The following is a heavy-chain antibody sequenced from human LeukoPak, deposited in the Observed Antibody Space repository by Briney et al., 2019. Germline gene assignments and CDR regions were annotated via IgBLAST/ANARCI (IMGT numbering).Heavy chain of an antibody. CDR3: ARLNYGSGSYYNNYYYMDV. Sequence: SETLSLTCTVSGGSISSSSYYWGWIRQPPGKGLEWIGSIYYSGSTYYNPSLKSRVTISVDTCKNQFSLKLSSVTAADTAVYYCARLNYGSGSYYNNYYYMDVWGKGTTVTVSS. J-gene: IGHJ6*03. CDR2: IYYSGST. CDR1: GGSISSSSYY. V-gene: IGHV4-39*07. D-gene: IGHD3-10*01.